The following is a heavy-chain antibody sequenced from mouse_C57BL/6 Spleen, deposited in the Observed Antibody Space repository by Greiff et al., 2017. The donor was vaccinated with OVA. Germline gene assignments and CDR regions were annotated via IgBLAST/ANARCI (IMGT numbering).Heavy chain of an antibody. CDR3: ARGGQLRIREARDY. D-gene: IGHD3-2*02. V-gene: IGHV1-69*01. J-gene: IGHJ4*01. CDR2: IDPSDSYT. CDR1: GFTFTSYW. Sequence: QVKLHQSGAELVMPGASVKLSCKASGFTFTSYWMHWVKQRPGQGLEWIGEIDPSDSYTNSNQKFKGKSTLTVDKSTSTAYMQLSSLTSEDSAVYYCARGGQLRIREARDYWGPGTSVTVSS.